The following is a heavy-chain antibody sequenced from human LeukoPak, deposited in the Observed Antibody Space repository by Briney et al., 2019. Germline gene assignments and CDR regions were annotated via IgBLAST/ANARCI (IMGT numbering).Heavy chain of an antibody. CDR3: ARRTTNGDYFDY. CDR2: IHYSGST. CDR1: GGSISSGSYY. V-gene: IGHV4-39*01. J-gene: IGHJ4*02. Sequence: SETLSLTCTVSGGSISSGSYYWAWIRRPPGKGLEWIGSIHYSGSTYYNPSLKSRVTTSVDTSKNQFSLNLSSVTAADTAVYHCARRTTNGDYFDYWGQGTLVTVSS. D-gene: IGHD1-1*01.